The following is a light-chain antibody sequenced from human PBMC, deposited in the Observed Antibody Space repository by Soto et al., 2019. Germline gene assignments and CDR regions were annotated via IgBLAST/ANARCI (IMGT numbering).Light chain of an antibody. Sequence: DIVLTQSPATLSLSAGERATLSCRASQSVSSYLAWYQQKPGQAPRLLIYETSNRATGIPARFSGSGSGTDFTLTISSLEPEDFAVYYCQQRTNWPPLYTFGQGTKLEIK. CDR2: ETS. CDR1: QSVSSY. CDR3: QQRTNWPPLYT. V-gene: IGKV3-11*01. J-gene: IGKJ2*01.